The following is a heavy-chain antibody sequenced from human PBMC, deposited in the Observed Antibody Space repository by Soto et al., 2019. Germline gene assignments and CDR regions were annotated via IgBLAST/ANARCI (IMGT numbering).Heavy chain of an antibody. CDR3: DSGMVRGVSFSYGMDV. CDR2: IYHSGST. D-gene: IGHD3-10*01. V-gene: IGHV4-30-2*01. CDR1: GGPISSGGYS. J-gene: IGHJ6*02. Sequence: PSETLSLTCAVSGGPISSGGYSWSWIRQPPGKGLEWIGYIYHSGSTYYNPSLKGRVTISVDRSKNQFSLKLSSVTAADTAVYSCDSGMVRGVSFSYGMDVWGQGTTVTVS.